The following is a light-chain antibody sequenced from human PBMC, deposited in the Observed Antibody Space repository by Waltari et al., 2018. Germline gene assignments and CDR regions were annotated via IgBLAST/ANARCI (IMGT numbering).Light chain of an antibody. Sequence: QSVLTQPPSVSEAPRQRVTISCSARSSNIAGEGVNWYQQVPGKAPKLLIYFDDLLPSGVSDRFSDSKSGTSASLAISGLQSDDEADYYCSVWDASVNGVIFGGGTRLTVL. CDR2: FDD. CDR3: SVWDASVNGVI. J-gene: IGLJ2*01. V-gene: IGLV1-36*01. CDR1: SSNIAGEG.